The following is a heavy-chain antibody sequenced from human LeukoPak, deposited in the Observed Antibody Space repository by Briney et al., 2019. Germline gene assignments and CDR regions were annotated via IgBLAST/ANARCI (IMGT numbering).Heavy chain of an antibody. D-gene: IGHD5-12*01. Sequence: GGSLRLSCVGSGFTISNCWMHWVRQAPGTGLVWVSRIHPDGSITTYADSVKGRFTISRDNAKNTLYLQMNSLRAEDTAVYYCAPQQTYSPYNWFDPWGQGTLVTVSS. CDR2: IHPDGSIT. CDR1: GFTISNCW. J-gene: IGHJ5*02. CDR3: APQQTYSPYNWFDP. V-gene: IGHV3-74*03.